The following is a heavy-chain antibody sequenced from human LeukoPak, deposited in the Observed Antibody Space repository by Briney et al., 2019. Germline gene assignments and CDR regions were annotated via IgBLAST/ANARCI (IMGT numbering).Heavy chain of an antibody. CDR3: AREGSYGSRSCGSFDY. V-gene: IGHV3-7*01. J-gene: IGHJ4*02. CDR1: GFTFSSYW. D-gene: IGHD3-10*01. Sequence: GGSLRLSCAASGFTFSSYWMSWVRQAPGKGLEWVANIKLDGSEKYYVDSVKGRFTISRDNAKNSVYLQMNSLRAEDTAVYYCAREGSYGSRSCGSFDYWGQGTLVTVSS. CDR2: IKLDGSEK.